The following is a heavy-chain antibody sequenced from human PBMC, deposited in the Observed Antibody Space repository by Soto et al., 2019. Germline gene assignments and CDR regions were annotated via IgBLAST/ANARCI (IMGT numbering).Heavy chain of an antibody. CDR2: IYHSGST. D-gene: IGHD6-19*01. J-gene: IGHJ4*02. Sequence: QVQLQESGPGLVKPSGTLSLTCAVSGGSISSSNWWSWVRQPPGQGLEWIGEIYHSGSTNYNPSLKSRVTISVDKSKNQFSLKLGSVTAADTAVYYCARDLAGYSSGWYGSDYWGQGTLVTVSS. CDR1: GGSISSSNW. CDR3: ARDLAGYSSGWYGSDY. V-gene: IGHV4-4*02.